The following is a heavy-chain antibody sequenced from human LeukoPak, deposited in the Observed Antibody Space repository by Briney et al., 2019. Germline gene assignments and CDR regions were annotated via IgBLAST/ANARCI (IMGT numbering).Heavy chain of an antibody. D-gene: IGHD2-2*01. J-gene: IGHJ4*02. Sequence: GASVKVSCKASGYTFTSYYMHWVRQAPGQGPEWMGIINLSGGSTSYAQKFQGGVTMTRDTSTSRVYMQLSNLRSEDTAVYYCARDSQGCSSTSCYWGGGGDYWGQGTLVTVSS. CDR1: GYTFTSYY. CDR3: ARDSQGCSSTSCYWGGGGDY. V-gene: IGHV1-46*01. CDR2: INLSGGST.